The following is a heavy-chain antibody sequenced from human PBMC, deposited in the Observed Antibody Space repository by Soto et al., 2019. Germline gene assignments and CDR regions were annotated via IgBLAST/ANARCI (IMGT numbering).Heavy chain of an antibody. V-gene: IGHV4-34*01. CDR1: CGSFSGYY. CDR3: ARGTDYYDSSGYGYYFDY. Sequence: SETLSLTCAVYCGSFSGYYWSWIRQPPGKGLEWIGEINHSGSTNYNPSLKSRVTISVDTSKNQFSLKLSSVTAADTAVYYCARGTDYYDSSGYGYYFDYWGQGTLVTVSS. CDR2: INHSGST. D-gene: IGHD3-22*01. J-gene: IGHJ4*02.